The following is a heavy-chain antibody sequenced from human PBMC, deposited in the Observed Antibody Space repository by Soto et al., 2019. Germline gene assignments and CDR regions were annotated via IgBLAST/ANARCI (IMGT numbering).Heavy chain of an antibody. CDR2: IWYDGSKK. Sequence: QVQVVESGVGVVQPGRSLRLSCAASGFTFSSFGMHWVRQAPGKGLEWVSLIWYDGSKKSYGDSVKGRFTISRDNSRNTVYLQMNSLRADDTAVYYCARDASYYSLWSGYYPSRNGMDVWGQGTTVTVSS. CDR1: GFTFSSFG. V-gene: IGHV3-33*01. J-gene: IGHJ6*02. CDR3: ARDASYYSLWSGYYPSRNGMDV. D-gene: IGHD3-3*01.